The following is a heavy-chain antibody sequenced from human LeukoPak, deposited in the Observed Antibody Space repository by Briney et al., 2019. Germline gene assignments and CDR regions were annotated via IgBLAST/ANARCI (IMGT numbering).Heavy chain of an antibody. V-gene: IGHV4-39*01. CDR1: GGSISSYY. Sequence: SETLSLTCTVSGGSISSYYWGWIRQPPGKGLEWIGSIYYSGSTYYNPSLKSRVTISVDTSKNQFPLKLSSVTAADTAVYYCARQFNGDYVGFDYWGQGTLVTVSS. J-gene: IGHJ4*02. D-gene: IGHD4-17*01. CDR3: ARQFNGDYVGFDY. CDR2: IYYSGST.